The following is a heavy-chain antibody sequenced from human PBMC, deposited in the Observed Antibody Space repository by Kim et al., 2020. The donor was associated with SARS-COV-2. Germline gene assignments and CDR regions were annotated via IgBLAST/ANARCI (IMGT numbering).Heavy chain of an antibody. D-gene: IGHD6-13*01. Sequence: SETLSLTCTVSGCSISSYYLSWIRQPPGKGLEWIGYIYYSGSTNYNLSLKSRSTTSLDTSKNQFSLKLSSVTAADTAVYYCSRHGEYSSSLYGNAFDIWGQRTMCTVSS. CDR3: SRHGEYSSSLYGNAFDI. V-gene: IGHV4-59*08. CDR2: IYYSGST. CDR1: GCSISSYY. J-gene: IGHJ3*02.